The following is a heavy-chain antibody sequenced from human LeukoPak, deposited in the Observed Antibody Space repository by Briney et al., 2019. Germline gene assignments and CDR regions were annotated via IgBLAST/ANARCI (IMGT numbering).Heavy chain of an antibody. Sequence: ASVKVSCKASGYTFTTYGISWLRRAPGQGLEWMGWISTYNGDTNYAQKFQGRVTLTTDTSTSTVYMELRSLISDDTAVYYCARRGSVDTPMSNWEWWYWGQGTLVTVSS. CDR1: GYTFTTYG. CDR2: ISTYNGDT. D-gene: IGHD5-18*01. CDR3: ARRGSVDTPMSNWEWWY. V-gene: IGHV1-18*01. J-gene: IGHJ4*02.